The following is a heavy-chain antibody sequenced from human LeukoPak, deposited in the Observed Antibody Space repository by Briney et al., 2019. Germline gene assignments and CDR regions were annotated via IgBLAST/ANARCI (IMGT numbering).Heavy chain of an antibody. V-gene: IGHV3-23*01. CDR1: GFTFSSYA. Sequence: GGSLRLSCAASGFTFSSYAMSWVRQAPGKGLEWVSIICGSGGGTYYADSVKGRFTISRDNSKNTLYLQMNSLRAEDTAVYYCARVLNYYDSSGYYFSYWGQGTLATVSS. CDR3: ARVLNYYDSSGYYFSY. D-gene: IGHD3-22*01. CDR2: ICGSGGGT. J-gene: IGHJ4*02.